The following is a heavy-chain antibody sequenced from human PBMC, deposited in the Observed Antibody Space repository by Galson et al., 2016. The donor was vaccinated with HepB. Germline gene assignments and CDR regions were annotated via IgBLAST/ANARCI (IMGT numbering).Heavy chain of an antibody. CDR1: GYTFTGYF. Sequence: SVKVSCKASGYTFTGYFIHWVRQAPGQGLEWMGWINPNNGVTNYAQKFQGRVTMTRDTSITTAYIDLSRLRSGDTAVYSCARFGPDSLDHWGQGTLVTVSS. J-gene: IGHJ4*02. CDR2: INPNNGVT. CDR3: ARFGPDSLDH. D-gene: IGHD3-10*01. V-gene: IGHV1-2*02.